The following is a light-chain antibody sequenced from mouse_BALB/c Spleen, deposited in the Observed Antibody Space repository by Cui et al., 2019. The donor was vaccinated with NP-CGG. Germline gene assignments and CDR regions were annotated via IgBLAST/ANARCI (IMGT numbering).Light chain of an antibody. Sequence: QAVVTQESALTTSPAETVTLTCRSSTGAVTTSNYANWVQEKPDHLFTGLIGGTNNRAPGVPARFSGSQIGDKAALTITGAQTEDEAIYFCALWYSNHWVFGGGTKLTVL. J-gene: IGLJ1*01. V-gene: IGLV1*01. CDR3: ALWYSNHWV. CDR1: TGAVTTSNY. CDR2: GTN.